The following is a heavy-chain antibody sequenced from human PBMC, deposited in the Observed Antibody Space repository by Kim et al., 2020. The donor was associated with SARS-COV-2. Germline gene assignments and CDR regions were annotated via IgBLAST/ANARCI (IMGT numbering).Heavy chain of an antibody. CDR3: ARGNGDYRKYAPDI. CDR2: ISSDGSST. CDR1: GFTFSSYW. Sequence: GGSLRLSCAASGFTFSSYWMHWVRQAPGKGLVWVSRISSDGSSTSYADSVKGRVTISRDNAKNTVYLQMNSLRAEDTAVYYCARGNGDYRKYAPDIWGQG. V-gene: IGHV3-74*01. J-gene: IGHJ3*02. D-gene: IGHD4-17*01.